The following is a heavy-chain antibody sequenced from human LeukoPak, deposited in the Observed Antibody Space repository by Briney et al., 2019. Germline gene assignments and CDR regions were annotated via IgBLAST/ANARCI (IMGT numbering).Heavy chain of an antibody. CDR2: LYTSGST. V-gene: IGHV4-61*02. Sequence: PSETLSLTCSVSGGSITSDDYYWTWIRQPAGKGLEWIGRLYTSGSTNYNPSLKSRVTISVDTSKNQFSLKLSSVTAADTAVYYCASAALYDSNSPLYWGQGTLVTVSS. CDR1: GGSITSDDYY. CDR3: ASAALYDSNSPLY. J-gene: IGHJ4*02. D-gene: IGHD3-22*01.